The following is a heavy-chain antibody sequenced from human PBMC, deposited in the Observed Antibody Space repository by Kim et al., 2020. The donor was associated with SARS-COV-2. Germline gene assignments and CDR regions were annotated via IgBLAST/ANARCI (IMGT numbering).Heavy chain of an antibody. V-gene: IGHV4-34*01. CDR3: AIGLKSVILGY. CDR1: NGSFSDSY. J-gene: IGHJ4*02. Sequence: SETLSLTCAVFNGSFSDSYWSWIRQPPGKGLEWIGEINHSGTATYNPSLQSRSTISVDTSKKQVSLKLSSVTAADTAVYYCAIGLKSVILGYWGQGTLVTVSS. D-gene: IGHD3-10*01. CDR2: INHSGTA.